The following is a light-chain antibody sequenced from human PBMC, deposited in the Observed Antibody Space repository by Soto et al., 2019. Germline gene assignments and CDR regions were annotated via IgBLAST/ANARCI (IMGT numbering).Light chain of an antibody. CDR1: SGHSSYI. Sequence: QLVRTQSSSASTSLGSSVKLTCTLSSGHSSYIIAWHQQQPGKAPRYLMKLEGSGSYNKGSGVPDRFLGSSSGADRYLTISNLQFEDEADYYCETWDSNTHRVFGGGTKLTVL. J-gene: IGLJ3*02. CDR3: ETWDSNTHRV. CDR2: LEGSGSY. V-gene: IGLV4-60*02.